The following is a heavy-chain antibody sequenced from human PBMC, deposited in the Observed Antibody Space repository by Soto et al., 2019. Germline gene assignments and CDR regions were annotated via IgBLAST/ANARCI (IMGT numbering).Heavy chain of an antibody. Sequence: GGSLRLSCAASGFTFSSYAMHWVRQAPGKGLEWVAVISYDGSNKYYADSVKGRFTISRDNSKNRLYLQMNSLRAEDTAVYYCARVDYDYVWGSYRYGSIDYWGQGTLVTVSS. CDR1: GFTFSSYA. CDR3: ARVDYDYVWGSYRYGSIDY. V-gene: IGHV3-30-3*01. J-gene: IGHJ4*02. D-gene: IGHD3-16*02. CDR2: ISYDGSNK.